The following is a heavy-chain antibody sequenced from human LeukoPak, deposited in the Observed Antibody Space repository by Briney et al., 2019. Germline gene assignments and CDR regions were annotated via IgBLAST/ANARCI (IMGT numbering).Heavy chain of an antibody. CDR3: ARAYYYDSSGYFDAFDI. CDR2: IYSGGST. J-gene: IGHJ3*02. Sequence: PGGSLRLSCAASGFTVSSNYMSWVRQAPGKGLEWVSVIYSGGSTYYADSVKGRFTISRDNSKNTLYLQMNSLRAEDTAVYYCARAYYYDSSGYFDAFDIWGQGTMVTVSS. V-gene: IGHV3-66*01. D-gene: IGHD3-22*01. CDR1: GFTVSSNY.